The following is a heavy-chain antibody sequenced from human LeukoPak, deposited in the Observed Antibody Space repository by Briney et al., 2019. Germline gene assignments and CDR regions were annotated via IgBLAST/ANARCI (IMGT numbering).Heavy chain of an antibody. CDR1: GYTFTSYA. CDR3: ARANRYDSSGAFDY. CDR2: IIPIFGTA. D-gene: IGHD3-22*01. Sequence: ASVKVSCKASGYTFTSYAMNWVRQAPGQGLEWMGGIIPIFGTANYAQKFQGRVTITADESTSTAYMELSSLRSEDTAVYYCARANRYDSSGAFDYWGQGTLVTVSS. V-gene: IGHV1-69*13. J-gene: IGHJ4*02.